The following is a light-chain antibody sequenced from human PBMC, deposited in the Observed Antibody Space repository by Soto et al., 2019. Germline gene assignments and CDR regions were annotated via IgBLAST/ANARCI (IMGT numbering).Light chain of an antibody. CDR3: QQSYSTPMYS. J-gene: IGKJ2*01. V-gene: IGKV1-39*01. CDR1: QSISRY. CDR2: DAS. Sequence: DIQMTQSPSSLSASVGDRVTITCRASQSISRYLNWYQQNPGQAPKFLIYDASSLQSGVPSRFSGSGSGTDFTLTISSQQPEDYATDYCQQSYSTPMYSFGQGTKLEIK.